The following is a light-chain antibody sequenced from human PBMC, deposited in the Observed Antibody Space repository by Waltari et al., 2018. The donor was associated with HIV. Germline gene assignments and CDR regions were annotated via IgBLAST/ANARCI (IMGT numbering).Light chain of an antibody. CDR1: SLRTFY. CDR2: DKN. CDR3: KSRDSSGKQVL. J-gene: IGLJ2*01. V-gene: IGLV3-19*01. Sequence: SSELTQDPTVSVALGQTVMIPCQGDSLRTFYASRYQQKPGQPPLLVIYDKNNRPSGSPDRFSGSSSGNTASLTITGAQAEDEADYYCKSRDSSGKQVLFGGGTKLTVL.